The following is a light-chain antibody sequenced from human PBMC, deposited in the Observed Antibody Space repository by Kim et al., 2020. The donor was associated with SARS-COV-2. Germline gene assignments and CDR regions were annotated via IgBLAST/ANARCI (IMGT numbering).Light chain of an antibody. CDR3: NSRDSNDNVV. V-gene: IGLV3-1*01. J-gene: IGLJ2*01. Sequence: SYELTQPPSVSVSPGQTATIPCSGEKLGETLASWYQQRPAQSPVLVSYPTGRRPSGIPERFSGSISGNTATLTISGTQAMDEADYYCNSRDSNDNVVFGGGTQLTVL. CDR1: KLGETL. CDR2: PTG.